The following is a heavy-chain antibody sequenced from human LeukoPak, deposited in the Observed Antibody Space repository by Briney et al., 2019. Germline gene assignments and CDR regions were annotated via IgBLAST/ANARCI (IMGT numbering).Heavy chain of an antibody. V-gene: IGHV5-51*01. CDR1: GYSFTSYW. D-gene: IGHD4-11*01. J-gene: IGHJ4*02. CDR2: IYPGDSDT. CDR3: ARHEGTVTTPIDC. Sequence: GESLKISCKGSGYSFTSYWSGWVRQMPGKGLEWMGIIYPGDSDTRYSPSFQGQVTISADKSISTAYLQWSSLKASDTAMYYCARHEGTVTTPIDCWGQGTLVTVSS.